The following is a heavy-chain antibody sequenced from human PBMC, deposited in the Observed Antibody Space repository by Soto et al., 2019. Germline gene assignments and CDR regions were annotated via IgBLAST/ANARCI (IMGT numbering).Heavy chain of an antibody. CDR3: ARDIRVYAIQTFDY. J-gene: IGHJ4*02. D-gene: IGHD2-8*01. V-gene: IGHV3-30-3*01. CDR1: GFTFSSYA. Sequence: QVQLVESGGGVVQPGRSLRLSCAASGFTFSSYAMHWVRQAPGKGLEWVAVISYDGSNKYYADSVKGRFTISRDNSKNTLYLQMNSLRAEDTAVYYCARDIRVYAIQTFDYWGQGTLVTVSS. CDR2: ISYDGSNK.